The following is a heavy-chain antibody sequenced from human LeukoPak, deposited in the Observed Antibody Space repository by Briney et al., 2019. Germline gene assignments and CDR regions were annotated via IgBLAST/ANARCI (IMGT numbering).Heavy chain of an antibody. CDR3: ARDPENQYYYYSSGYEDY. CDR1: GYTFTSYG. D-gene: IGHD3-22*01. CDR2: ITAYNGNT. Sequence: ASVKVSCKASGYTFTSYGISWVRQAPGQGLEWMGWITAYNGNTNSAQKLQGRVTMTTDTSTSTAYMELRSLRSDDTAVYYCARDPENQYYYYSSGYEDYWGQGTLVTVSS. J-gene: IGHJ4*02. V-gene: IGHV1-18*01.